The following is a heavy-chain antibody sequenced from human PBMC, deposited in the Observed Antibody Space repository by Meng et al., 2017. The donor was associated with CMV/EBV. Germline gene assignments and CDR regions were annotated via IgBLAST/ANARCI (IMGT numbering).Heavy chain of an antibody. V-gene: IGHV3-30*04. CDR1: GFTFSSYA. D-gene: IGHD2-2*01. CDR3: AREDRPLVHCSSTSCRTNYYYYGMDV. Sequence: GESLKISCAASGFTFSSYAMHWVRQAPGKGLEWVAVISYDGSNKYYADSVKGRFTISRDNSKNTLYLQMNSLRAEDTAVYYCAREDRPLVHCSSTSCRTNYYYYGMDVWGQGTTVTVSS. J-gene: IGHJ6*02. CDR2: ISYDGSNK.